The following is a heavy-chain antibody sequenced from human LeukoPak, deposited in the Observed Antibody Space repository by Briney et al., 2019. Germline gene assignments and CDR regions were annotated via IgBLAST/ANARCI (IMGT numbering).Heavy chain of an antibody. CDR2: ISSSSSYI. Sequence: GGSLRHSCAASGFTYSSYSMTWVRQAPGKGLEWVSSISSSSSYIYYADSVKGRFTISRDNAKNSLYLQMNSLRAEDTAVYYCAREGGYDFWSGYPLRDYYFDYWGQGTLVTVSS. V-gene: IGHV3-21*01. D-gene: IGHD3-3*01. J-gene: IGHJ4*02. CDR3: AREGGYDFWSGYPLRDYYFDY. CDR1: GFTYSSYS.